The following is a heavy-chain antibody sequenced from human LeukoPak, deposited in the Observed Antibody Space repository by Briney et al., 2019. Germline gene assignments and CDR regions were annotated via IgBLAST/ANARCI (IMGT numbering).Heavy chain of an antibody. J-gene: IGHJ4*02. V-gene: IGHV3-7*01. CDR2: IKQDGSES. CDR3: ARLPYSWGLDS. D-gene: IGHD1-26*01. CDR1: GFTFSNYW. Sequence: PGGSLRLSCGGSGFTFSNYWMNWVRQGPGKGREWVANIKQDGSESHYVDSVKGRFTISRDNAKNSLYLQMNSLRAEDTAVYYCARLPYSWGLDSWGQGARVTVSS.